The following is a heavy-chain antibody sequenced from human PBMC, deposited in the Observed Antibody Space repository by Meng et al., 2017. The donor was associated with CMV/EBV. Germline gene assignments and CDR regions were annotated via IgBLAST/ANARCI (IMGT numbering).Heavy chain of an antibody. J-gene: IGHJ4*02. CDR1: GYTFTSYG. CDR3: ARDRTMVRGVTGY. Sequence: VQPGAEGKKPGAEVKVLAQAFGYTFTSYGNSWVRQDPGQGLEWMGWISDYNGNTNYAPKLQGRVTMTTDTSTSTAYMELRSLRSDDTAVYYCARDRTMVRGVTGYWGQGTLVTVSS. D-gene: IGHD3-10*01. V-gene: IGHV1-18*01. CDR2: ISDYNGNT.